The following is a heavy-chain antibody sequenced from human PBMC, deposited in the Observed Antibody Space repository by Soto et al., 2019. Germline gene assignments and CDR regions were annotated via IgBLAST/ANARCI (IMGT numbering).Heavy chain of an antibody. CDR3: GGTGFYCFDY. CDR2: IYHDGRS. Sequence: SETLSLTCTVSGGSITSNWWSWVRQPPGKGLEWIGEIYHDGRSTYNPSLKSRVTISLDKSTIQVSLHLTSVTAADTAVYYCGGTGFYCFDYWGQGTLVPSPQ. D-gene: IGHD3-9*01. V-gene: IGHV4-4*02. J-gene: IGHJ4*02. CDR1: GGSITSNW.